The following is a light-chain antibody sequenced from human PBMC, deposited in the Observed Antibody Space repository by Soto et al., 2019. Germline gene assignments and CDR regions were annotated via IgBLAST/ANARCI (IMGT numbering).Light chain of an antibody. J-gene: IGLJ1*01. CDR1: SSDVGSYDF. CDR3: CSYAGHSTYV. V-gene: IGLV2-23*01. CDR2: GGS. Sequence: QSALTQPASVSASPGQSITIPCTGSSSDVGSYDFVSWYQQHPGKAPKLMIYGGSKRSSGVSNRFSGSKSGNTASLTISGLQGEDEADYHCCSYAGHSTYVFGTGTKVTVL.